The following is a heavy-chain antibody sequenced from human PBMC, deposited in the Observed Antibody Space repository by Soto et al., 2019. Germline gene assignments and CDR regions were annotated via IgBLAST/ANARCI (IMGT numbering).Heavy chain of an antibody. CDR2: IYYSGST. J-gene: IGHJ4*02. CDR1: GGSISSYY. Sequence: SLTCTVSGGSISSYYWSWIRQPPGKGLEWIGYIYYSGSTNYNPSLKSRVTISVDTSKNQFSLKLSSVTAADTAVYYCAGLPFLRSFVGYWGQGTLVTVSS. D-gene: IGHD4-17*01. V-gene: IGHV4-59*01. CDR3: AGLPFLRSFVGY.